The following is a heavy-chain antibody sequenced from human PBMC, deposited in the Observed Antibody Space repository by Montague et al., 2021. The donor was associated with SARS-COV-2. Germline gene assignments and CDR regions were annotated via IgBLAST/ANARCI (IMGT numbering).Heavy chain of an antibody. CDR3: TREGYQVLWSDYYYYGMDV. CDR2: INHSGST. Sequence: SETLSLTCAVYGGSFSGYYWSWIRQRPGKGLEWIGEINHSGSTNYNSSLKSRVTISVDTSKNQFSLKLSSVTAADTAVDYCTREGYQVLWSDYYYYGMDVWGHGTTVTVSS. J-gene: IGHJ6*02. V-gene: IGHV4-34*01. CDR1: GGSFSGYY. D-gene: IGHD2-2*01.